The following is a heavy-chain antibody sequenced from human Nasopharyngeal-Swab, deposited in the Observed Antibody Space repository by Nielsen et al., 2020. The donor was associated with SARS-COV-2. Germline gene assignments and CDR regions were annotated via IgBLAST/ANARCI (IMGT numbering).Heavy chain of an antibody. D-gene: IGHD1-26*01. V-gene: IGHV5-51*01. Sequence: ESLKISCKGSGYSFTSYWIDWGRQMPGKGLEWMGIIYPGDSDTRYSPSFQGQVTISADKSISTAYLQWSSLKASDTAMYYCARRGSGSHGYYYGMDVWGQGTTVTVSS. J-gene: IGHJ6*02. CDR3: ARRGSGSHGYYYGMDV. CDR1: GYSFTSYW. CDR2: IYPGDSDT.